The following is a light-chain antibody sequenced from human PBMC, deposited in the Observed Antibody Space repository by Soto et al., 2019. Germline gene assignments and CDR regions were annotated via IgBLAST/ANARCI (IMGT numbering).Light chain of an antibody. V-gene: IGLV2-23*01. CDR1: DSDVGAYDS. J-gene: IGLJ1*01. CDR3: CSSAPESTYV. CDR2: KGT. Sequence: QSALTQPPSVSGSPGQSVTISCTGTDSDVGAYDSVSWYQQHPHKAPQLIIYKGTQRPSGVSNRFSGSTSGNAASLTISALQADDEADYFCCSSAPESTYVFGTGTKVT.